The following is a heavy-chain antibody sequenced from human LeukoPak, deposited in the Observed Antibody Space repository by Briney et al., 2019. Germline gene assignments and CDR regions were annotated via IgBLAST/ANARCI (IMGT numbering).Heavy chain of an antibody. D-gene: IGHD4-17*01. J-gene: IGHJ5*02. CDR1: GGSISSGDYY. CDR2: IYYSGST. Sequence: KPSQILCLTCTVSGGSISSGDYYWSWIRQPPGKCLEWIGYIYYSGSTYYNPSLKSRVTISVDTSKNQFSLKLSSVTAADTAVYYCARGYGDYVSPSWFDPWGQGTLVTVSS. CDR3: ARGYGDYVSPSWFDP. V-gene: IGHV4-30-4*01.